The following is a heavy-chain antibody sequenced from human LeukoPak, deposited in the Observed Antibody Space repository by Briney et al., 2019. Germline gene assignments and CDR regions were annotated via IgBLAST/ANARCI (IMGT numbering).Heavy chain of an antibody. Sequence: ASVTVSYKASGYTFTDYYMHWVRQAPGQGGEWVGWINPNSGGTNYAQKFQGRVTMTRDTSISTAYMELSRLRSDDTAVYYCARASYSSGTDAFDIWGQGTMVTVSS. J-gene: IGHJ3*02. CDR1: GYTFTDYY. CDR3: ARASYSSGTDAFDI. V-gene: IGHV1-2*02. CDR2: INPNSGGT. D-gene: IGHD6-19*01.